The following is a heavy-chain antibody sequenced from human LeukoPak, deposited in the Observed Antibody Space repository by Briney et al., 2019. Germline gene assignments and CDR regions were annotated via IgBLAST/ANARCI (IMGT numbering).Heavy chain of an antibody. J-gene: IGHJ1*01. CDR2: ISGSGGST. CDR1: GFTFSSYA. D-gene: IGHD2-15*01. Sequence: PGGSLRLSCAASGFTFSSYAMSWVRQAPGKGLEWVSAISGSGGSTYYADSVKGRFTISRDNSKNTLYLQMNSLRAEDTAVYYCAKDLVDIVVVVAVTGAEYFQHWGQGTLVTVSS. CDR3: AKDLVDIVVVVAVTGAEYFQH. V-gene: IGHV3-23*01.